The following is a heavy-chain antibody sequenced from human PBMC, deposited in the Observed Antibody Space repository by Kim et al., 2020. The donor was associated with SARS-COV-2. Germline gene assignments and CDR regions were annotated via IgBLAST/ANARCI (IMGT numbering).Heavy chain of an antibody. V-gene: IGHV4-31*02. Sequence: YKPSLKSRVTISVDTSKNQFSLKMTFVTAADKAVYYCARGLDLYYYEGMDVWGEGTTVTV. CDR3: ARGLDLYYYEGMDV. J-gene: IGHJ6*02.